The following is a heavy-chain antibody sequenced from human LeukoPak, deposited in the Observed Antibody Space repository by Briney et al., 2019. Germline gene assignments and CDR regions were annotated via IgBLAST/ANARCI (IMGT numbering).Heavy chain of an antibody. CDR1: GGSISSGNYY. V-gene: IGHV4-61*02. CDR2: IYASGST. J-gene: IGHJ3*02. D-gene: IGHD2-2*01. Sequence: SQTLPLTCTVSGGSISSGNYYWSWIRQPAGKGLEWIGRIYASGSTNYNPSLKSRVTISVDTSKKQFSLKLSSVTAADTAVYYCARVVPGYCSTTSRYDVDAFDIWGQGTRVTVSS. CDR3: ARVVPGYCSTTSRYDVDAFDI.